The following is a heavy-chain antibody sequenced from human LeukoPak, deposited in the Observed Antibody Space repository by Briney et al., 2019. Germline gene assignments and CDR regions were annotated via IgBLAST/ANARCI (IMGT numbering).Heavy chain of an antibody. CDR2: INGEMNFK. Sequence: GGSLRLSCAASGFTFSNYAMIWVRQAPGKGLECVSTINGEMNFKYYADSVKGRFTISRDNSKNTLYLHMSNVKPADTATYYSARNEAGYHYPIGDWGEGTTVTVSS. D-gene: IGHD1-14*01. J-gene: IGHJ6*03. CDR1: GFTFSNYA. V-gene: IGHV3-23*01. CDR3: ARNEAGYHYPIGD.